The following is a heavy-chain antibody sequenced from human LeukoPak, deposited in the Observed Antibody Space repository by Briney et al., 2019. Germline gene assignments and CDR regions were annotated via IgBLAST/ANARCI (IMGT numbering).Heavy chain of an antibody. CDR1: GFTVSSNY. V-gene: IGHV3-21*01. J-gene: IGHJ4*02. Sequence: GGSLRLSCAASGFTVSSNYMSWVRQAPGKGLEWVSSLSSSGSDIYYADSVKGRFTISRDNAKNSLYLQMNNLRAEDTALYYCARGVTAGDYWGQGTLVTVSS. D-gene: IGHD2-21*02. CDR2: LSSSGSDI. CDR3: ARGVTAGDY.